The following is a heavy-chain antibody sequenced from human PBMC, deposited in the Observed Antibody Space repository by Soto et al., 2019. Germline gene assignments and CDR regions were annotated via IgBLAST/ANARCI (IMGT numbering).Heavy chain of an antibody. J-gene: IGHJ6*03. V-gene: IGHV4-4*02. Sequence: SETLSLTCAVSSGSISNHYWWTWVRQPPGKGLEWIGQIYHSGSTNYNPSLKSRVTISVDKSKNHFSLDLNSVTAADTAVYYCARETIFGVVKTYYYMAVWGKGTTVTVSS. CDR2: IYHSGST. CDR3: ARETIFGVVKTYYYMAV. CDR1: SGSISNHYW. D-gene: IGHD3-3*01.